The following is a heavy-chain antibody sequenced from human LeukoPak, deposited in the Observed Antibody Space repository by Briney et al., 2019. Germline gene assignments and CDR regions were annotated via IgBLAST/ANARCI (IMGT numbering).Heavy chain of an antibody. CDR1: GFTFSKYA. CDR2: INWNGGST. V-gene: IGHV3-20*04. D-gene: IGHD6-6*01. Sequence: GGSLRLSCAASGFTFSKYAMSWVRQAPGKGLEWVSGINWNGGSTGYADSVKGRFTISRDNAKNSLYLQMNSLRAEDTALYYCARVQLVDYYYYSYMDVWGKGTTVTVSS. CDR3: ARVQLVDYYYYSYMDV. J-gene: IGHJ6*03.